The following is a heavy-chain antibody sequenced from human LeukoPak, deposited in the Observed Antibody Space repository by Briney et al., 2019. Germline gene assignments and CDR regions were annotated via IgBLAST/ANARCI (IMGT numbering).Heavy chain of an antibody. CDR2: LSASGGTT. V-gene: IGHV3-23*01. CDR1: GFSFTTYA. CDR3: AKLPREYCSSTSCPNWFDT. J-gene: IGHJ5*02. D-gene: IGHD2-2*01. Sequence: GRSLRLSCAASGFSFTTYAMTWVRQAPGKGLEWVSALSASGGTTYYADSVEGRFTTSRDNSKNTLYLQMNSLRAEDTAVYYCAKLPREYCSSTSCPNWFDTWGQGTLVTVSS.